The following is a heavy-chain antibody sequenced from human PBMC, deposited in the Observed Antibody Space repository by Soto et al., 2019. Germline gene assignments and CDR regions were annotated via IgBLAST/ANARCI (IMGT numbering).Heavy chain of an antibody. D-gene: IGHD3-10*01. CDR2: IWFDGSNQ. Sequence: QVQLVESGGGVVQPGRSLRLSCAASGFTFSNYAMHWVRQAPGKGREWVAVIWFDGSNQYYADSVKGRFTISRDNSDNTLYLQMNSLRAEDTAVYYCARDFGYYFDYWGQGDLVTVSS. CDR3: ARDFGYYFDY. CDR1: GFTFSNYA. V-gene: IGHV3-33*01. J-gene: IGHJ4*02.